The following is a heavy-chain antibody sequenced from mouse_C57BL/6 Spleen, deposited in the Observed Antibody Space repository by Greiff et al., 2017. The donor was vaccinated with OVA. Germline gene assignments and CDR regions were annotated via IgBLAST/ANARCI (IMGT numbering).Heavy chain of an antibody. CDR1: GYAFSSSW. CDR3: ARTEGGYYVRFAY. V-gene: IGHV1-82*01. J-gene: IGHJ3*01. D-gene: IGHD2-3*01. CDR2: IYPGDGDT. Sequence: QVQLQQSGPELVKPGASVKISCKASGYAFSSSWMNWVKQRPGKGLEWIGRIYPGDGDTNYNGKFKGKATLTADKSSSTAYIQLSSLTSEDSAVYFGARTEGGYYVRFAYWGQGTLVTVSA.